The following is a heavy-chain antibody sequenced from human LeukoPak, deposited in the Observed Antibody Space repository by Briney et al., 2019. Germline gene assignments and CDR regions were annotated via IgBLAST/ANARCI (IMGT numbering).Heavy chain of an antibody. CDR2: IYYSGST. Sequence: PSETLSLTCTVSGGSISSYYWSWIRQPPGKGLEWIGYIYYSGSTNYNPSLKSRVTISVDTSKNQFSLKLSSVTAADTAVYYCARDNLGSNYFDYWGQGTLVTVSS. V-gene: IGHV4-59*08. CDR1: GGSISSYY. CDR3: ARDNLGSNYFDY. J-gene: IGHJ4*02. D-gene: IGHD5-24*01.